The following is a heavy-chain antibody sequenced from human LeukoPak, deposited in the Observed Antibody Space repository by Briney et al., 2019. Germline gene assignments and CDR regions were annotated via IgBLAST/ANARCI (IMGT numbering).Heavy chain of an antibody. V-gene: IGHV4-4*02. J-gene: IGHJ2*01. D-gene: IGHD6-6*01. Sequence: SGTLSLTCAVSGGSISSGNWWSWVRQPPGKGLEWIGEIYHSGSTNYNPSLKSRVTISVDTSKNQFSLKLSSVTAADTAVYYCAAYSRSSPWYFDLWGRGTLVTASS. CDR1: GGSISSGNW. CDR2: IYHSGST. CDR3: AAYSRSSPWYFDL.